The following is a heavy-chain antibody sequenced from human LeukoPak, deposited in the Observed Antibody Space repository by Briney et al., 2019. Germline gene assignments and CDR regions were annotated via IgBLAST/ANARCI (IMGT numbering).Heavy chain of an antibody. CDR3: ARGRGYVAF. CDR2: IYYSGST. V-gene: IGHV4-59*08. J-gene: IGHJ4*02. Sequence: PSETLSLTCTVSGGSISSYYWSWIRQPPGKGLEWIGYIYYSGSTNYNPSLKSRVTISVDTSKNQFSLKLSSVTAADTAVYYCARGRGYVAFWGQGTLVTVSS. D-gene: IGHD3-3*02. CDR1: GGSISSYY.